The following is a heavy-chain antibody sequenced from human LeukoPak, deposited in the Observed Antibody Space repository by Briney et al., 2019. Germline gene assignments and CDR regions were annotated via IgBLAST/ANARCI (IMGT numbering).Heavy chain of an antibody. Sequence: SETLSLTCAVSGGSISSLYWNWIRHPPGKGLEYIGYIYYSGSTNYNPSLKSRVTISIDTSKNQFSLKLNSVTVADTAIYYCARGSGSYGSNMDVWGKGTTVTISS. V-gene: IGHV4-59*01. D-gene: IGHD3-10*01. CDR3: ARGSGSYGSNMDV. CDR2: IYYSGST. J-gene: IGHJ6*03. CDR1: GGSISSLY.